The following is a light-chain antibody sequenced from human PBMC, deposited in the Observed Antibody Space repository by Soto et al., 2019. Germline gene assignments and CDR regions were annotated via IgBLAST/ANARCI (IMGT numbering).Light chain of an antibody. CDR1: SSDIGTYNY. Sequence: QSALTQPASVSGSPGQSITISCTGTSSDIGTYNYVSWYQQHPGKVPKLIIYDISNRPSGVSNRFSGSKSGNTASLTISGLQAEDEADYYCSSYTSRSTVIFGGGTKVTVL. CDR3: SSYTSRSTVI. V-gene: IGLV2-14*03. J-gene: IGLJ2*01. CDR2: DIS.